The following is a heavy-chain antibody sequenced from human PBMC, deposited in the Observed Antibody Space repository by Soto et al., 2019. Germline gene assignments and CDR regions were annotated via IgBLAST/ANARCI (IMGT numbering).Heavy chain of an antibody. D-gene: IGHD3-22*01. J-gene: IGHJ4*02. CDR1: GGTFSNYA. V-gene: IGHV1-69*13. CDR2: IIPIFDTA. Sequence: AASVKVSCKTSGGTFSNYAISWVRQAPGQGLEWMGGIIPIFDTAYYAQKFQGRVTITADESTSTAYMEVSSLRSEDTAVYYCARGGTYYYESSGSHYDIDYWGQGTLVTVSS. CDR3: ARGGTYYYESSGSHYDIDY.